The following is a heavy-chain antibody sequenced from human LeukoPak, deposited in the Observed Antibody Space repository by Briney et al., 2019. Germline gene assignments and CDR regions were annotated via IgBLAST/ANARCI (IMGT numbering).Heavy chain of an antibody. Sequence: GGSLRLSCAASGFTFSSYWMHWVRQAPGKGLEWVSSISSSSSYIYYADSVKGRFTISRDNAKNSLYLQINSLRAEDTAVYYCAKDPWGSSWFWGQGTLVIVSS. CDR1: GFTFSSYW. J-gene: IGHJ4*02. D-gene: IGHD6-13*01. CDR3: AKDPWGSSWF. V-gene: IGHV3-21*01. CDR2: ISSSSSYI.